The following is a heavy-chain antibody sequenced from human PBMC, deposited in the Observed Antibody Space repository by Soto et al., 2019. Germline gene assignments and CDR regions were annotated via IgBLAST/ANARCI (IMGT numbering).Heavy chain of an antibody. CDR2: ISYDGSNK. CDR3: AKEWSPDYGAFYYYMDV. Sequence: GGSLRLSCAASGFTFSSYGMHWVRQAPGKGLEWVAVISYDGSNKYYADSVKGRFTISRDNSKNTLYLQMNSLRAEDTAVYYCAKEWSPDYGAFYYYMDVWGKGTTVTVSS. V-gene: IGHV3-30*18. J-gene: IGHJ6*03. CDR1: GFTFSSYG. D-gene: IGHD4-17*01.